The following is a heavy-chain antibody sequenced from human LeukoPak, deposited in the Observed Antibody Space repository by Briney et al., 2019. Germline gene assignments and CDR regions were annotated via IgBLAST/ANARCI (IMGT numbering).Heavy chain of an antibody. Sequence: AASVKVSCKASGYRFDTYGISWVRQAPGKGLEWVSSISSSSSYIYYADSVKGRFTISRDNAKNSLYLQMNSLRAEDTAVYYCATENVVVVAARVDYWGQGTLVTVSS. D-gene: IGHD2-15*01. CDR2: ISSSSSYI. CDR1: GYRFDTYG. J-gene: IGHJ4*02. V-gene: IGHV3-21*01. CDR3: ATENVVVVAARVDY.